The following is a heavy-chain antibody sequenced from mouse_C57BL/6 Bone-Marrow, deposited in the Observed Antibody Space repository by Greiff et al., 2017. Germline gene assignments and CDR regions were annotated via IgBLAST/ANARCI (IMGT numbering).Heavy chain of an antibody. Sequence: EVQVVESGGGLVKPGGSLKLSCAASGFTFSDYGMHWVRQAPEKGLEWVAYISSGSSTIYYADTVKGRFTISRDNAKNTLFLQMTSLRSEDTAMEYCARLLRSFDVWGTGTTVTVSA. CDR2: ISSGSSTI. V-gene: IGHV5-17*01. CDR1: GFTFSDYG. J-gene: IGHJ1*03. CDR3: ARLLRSFDV. D-gene: IGHD1-1*01.